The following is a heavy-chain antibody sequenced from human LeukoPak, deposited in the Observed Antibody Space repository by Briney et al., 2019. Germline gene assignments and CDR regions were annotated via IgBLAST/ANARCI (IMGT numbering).Heavy chain of an antibody. J-gene: IGHJ6*03. Sequence: PGGSLRLSCAASGVTFSDYYMSWIRQAPGKGLQWVSYIGTGGSITYYADSVKGRFTISRDNAKNSLYLQMNSLRVEDTAVYYCARILAGYHYYMDVWGKGTTVTVSS. CDR1: GVTFSDYY. V-gene: IGHV3-11*04. CDR2: IGTGGSIT. CDR3: ARILAGYHYYMDV.